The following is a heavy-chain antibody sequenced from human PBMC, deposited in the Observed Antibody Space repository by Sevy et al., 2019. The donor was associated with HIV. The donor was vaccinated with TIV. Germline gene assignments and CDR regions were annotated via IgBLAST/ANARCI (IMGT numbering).Heavy chain of an antibody. D-gene: IGHD2-21*01. V-gene: IGHV3-30*02. CDR1: GFSYSSYG. J-gene: IGHJ4*02. Sequence: PGGSLRLSCAASGFSYSSYGMHWVRQAPGKGLEWVAYIQYDGSNKDYADSVKGRFTISRDNSKNTLDLQMNSLRVEDTAVYYCGKEGGGEGGDHWGQGTLVTVSS. CDR2: IQYDGSNK. CDR3: GKEGGGEGGDH.